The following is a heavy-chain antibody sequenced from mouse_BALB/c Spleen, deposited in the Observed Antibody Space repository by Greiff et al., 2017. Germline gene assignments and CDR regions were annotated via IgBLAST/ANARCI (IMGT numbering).Heavy chain of an antibody. V-gene: IGHV5-6-5*01. CDR2: ISSGGST. J-gene: IGHJ2*01. Sequence: EVQRVESGGGLVKPGGSLKLSCAASGFTFSSYAMSWVRQTPEKRLEWVASISSGGSTYYPDSVKGRFTISRDNARNILYLQMSSLRSEDTAMYYCARVPITTVVAHYFDYWGQGTTLTVSS. CDR1: GFTFSSYA. D-gene: IGHD1-1*01. CDR3: ARVPITTVVAHYFDY.